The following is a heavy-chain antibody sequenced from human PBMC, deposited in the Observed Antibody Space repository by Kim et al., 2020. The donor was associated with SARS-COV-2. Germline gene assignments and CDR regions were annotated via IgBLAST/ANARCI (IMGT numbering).Heavy chain of an antibody. Sequence: SVKVSCKASGDTFDNYGITWVRQAPGQGLEWMADIIPIFNTAHYADDYQGRVTVTADASTTTVFMEISSLKSEDTAVYYCARTQDGYNSYSLDVWGQGTTVTVSS. CDR1: GDTFDNYG. J-gene: IGHJ6*02. CDR2: IIPIFNTA. CDR3: ARTQDGYNSYSLDV. V-gene: IGHV1-69*13. D-gene: IGHD6-25*01.